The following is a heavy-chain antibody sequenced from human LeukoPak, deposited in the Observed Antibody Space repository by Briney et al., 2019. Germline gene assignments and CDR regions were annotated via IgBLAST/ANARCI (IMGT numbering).Heavy chain of an antibody. CDR2: INPNSGVS. CDR3: ARGGNWKEKAFDI. Sequence: ASVKVSCKPSGYSFTGYYMQWVRQAPGQGLEWMGWINPNSGVSNYAQKFQGRVTMTTDTSISTAYMELSRLRSDDTAVYYCARGGNWKEKAFDIWGQGTMLTVSS. D-gene: IGHD1-20*01. CDR1: GYSFTGYY. V-gene: IGHV1-2*02. J-gene: IGHJ3*02.